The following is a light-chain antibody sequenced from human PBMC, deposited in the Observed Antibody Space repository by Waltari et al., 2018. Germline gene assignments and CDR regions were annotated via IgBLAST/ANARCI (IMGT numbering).Light chain of an antibody. CDR2: DAS. Sequence: DIQMTQSPFSLSASVGGRISITCRASQSIANYLNWYQQKPGKAPDLLIYDASYLFSGVPSRFSGSGSGTDFALAIDSLQSEDCATYYCQQGDSVPRGGFAFGPGTKVDIK. CDR1: QSIANY. CDR3: QQGDSVPRGGFA. J-gene: IGKJ3*01. V-gene: IGKV1-39*01.